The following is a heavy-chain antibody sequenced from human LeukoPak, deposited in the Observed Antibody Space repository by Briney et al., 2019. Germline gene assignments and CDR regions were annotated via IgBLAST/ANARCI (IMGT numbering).Heavy chain of an antibody. CDR2: ISKDGSNN. CDR3: AREYEGYCSGGSCFRGTYNWFDP. V-gene: IGHV3-30*04. CDR1: GFSFSTYA. Sequence: GGSLRLSCATSGFSFSTYAMHWVRQAPGKGLEWVAVISKDGSNNDYADSVKGRFTISRDNSKNTLYLQMNSLRAEDTAVYYCAREYEGYCSGGSCFRGTYNWFDPWGQGTLVTVSS. J-gene: IGHJ5*02. D-gene: IGHD2-15*01.